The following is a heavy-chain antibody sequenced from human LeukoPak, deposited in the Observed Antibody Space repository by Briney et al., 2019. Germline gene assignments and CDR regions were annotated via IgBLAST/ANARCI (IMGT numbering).Heavy chain of an antibody. Sequence: SETLSLTCTVSGGSISSSIYYWGWIRQPPGKGLEWIGIIYYSGSTYYSPSLKSRVTISVDTSKNQFSLRLNSVTAADTAVYYCARHVGQQLIFHYYGLDVWGQGTTVTVSS. CDR3: ARHVGQQLIFHYYGLDV. J-gene: IGHJ6*02. CDR2: IYYSGST. CDR1: GGSISSSIYY. D-gene: IGHD6-13*01. V-gene: IGHV4-39*01.